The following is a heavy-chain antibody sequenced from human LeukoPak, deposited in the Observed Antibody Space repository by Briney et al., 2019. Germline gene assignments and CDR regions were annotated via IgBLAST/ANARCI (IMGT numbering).Heavy chain of an antibody. CDR3: AKVLGYCTNGVCFRAFDI. CDR1: GFTFSSYA. V-gene: IGHV3-23*01. J-gene: IGHJ3*02. Sequence: GGSLRLSCAASGFTFSSYAMSWVRQAPGKGLEWGSAISGSGGSTYYADSVKGRFTISRDNSKNTLYLQMNSLRAEDTAVYYCAKVLGYCTNGVCFRAFDISGQGTMVTVSS. D-gene: IGHD2-8*01. CDR2: ISGSGGST.